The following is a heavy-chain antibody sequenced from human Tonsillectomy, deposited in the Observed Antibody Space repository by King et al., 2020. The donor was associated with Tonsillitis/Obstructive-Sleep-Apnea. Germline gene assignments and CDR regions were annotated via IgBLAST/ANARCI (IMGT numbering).Heavy chain of an antibody. Sequence: QLVQSGGGLVQPGRSLRLSCAASGFTFDDYAMHWVRQAPGKGLEWVSGISWNSDTEAYADSVKGRFTISRDNAMSSLYLQMNSLRPEDTAFYYCAKARGRTSAEDDDRDGGGKGTTVTGS. CDR2: ISWNSDTE. CDR1: GFTFDDYA. J-gene: IGHJ6*03. V-gene: IGHV3-9*01. CDR3: AKARGRTSAEDDDRDG. D-gene: IGHD1-26*01.